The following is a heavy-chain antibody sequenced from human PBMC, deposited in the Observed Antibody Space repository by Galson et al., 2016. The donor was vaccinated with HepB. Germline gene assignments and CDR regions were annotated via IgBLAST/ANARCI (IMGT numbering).Heavy chain of an antibody. CDR1: GFTFSTYW. V-gene: IGHV3-74*01. CDR2: IRGDGSIT. J-gene: IGHJ4*02. Sequence: SLRLSCAASGFTFSTYWLHWVRQAPGKGLVWVSRIRGDGSITSYADSVKGRFTISRDNAKNTLHPQMNSLRVEDTAVYYCARSDYADYWGQGTLVTVSS. CDR3: ARSDYADY.